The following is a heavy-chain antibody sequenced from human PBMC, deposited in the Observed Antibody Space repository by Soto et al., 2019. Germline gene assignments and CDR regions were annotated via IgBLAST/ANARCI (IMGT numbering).Heavy chain of an antibody. Sequence: SETLSLTCTVSGGSISSSSYYWGWIRQPPGKGLEWIGSIYYSWSTYYNPSLKSRVTMSVDTSKNQLSLELISVTAADTAVYYCARHVDIVVVVAAHLPDWFDPWGQRTLVTDSS. J-gene: IGHJ5*02. CDR2: IYYSWST. CDR1: GGSISSSSYY. CDR3: ARHVDIVVVVAAHLPDWFDP. V-gene: IGHV4-39*01. D-gene: IGHD2-15*01.